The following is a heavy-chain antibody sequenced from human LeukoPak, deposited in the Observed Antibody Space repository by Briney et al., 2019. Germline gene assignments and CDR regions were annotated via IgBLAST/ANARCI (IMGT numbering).Heavy chain of an antibody. V-gene: IGHV2-5*02. CDR2: IYWDDDK. J-gene: IGHJ4*02. Sequence: SGPTLVKPXQTLTLTCTFSGFSLSTSGVGVGWIRQPPGKALEWLALIYWDDDKRYSPSLKSRLTITKDTSKNQVVLTMTNMDPVDTATYYCASTIIAAAGTRYFDYWGQGTLVTVSS. CDR3: ASTIIAAAGTRYFDY. D-gene: IGHD6-13*01. CDR1: GFSLSTSGVG.